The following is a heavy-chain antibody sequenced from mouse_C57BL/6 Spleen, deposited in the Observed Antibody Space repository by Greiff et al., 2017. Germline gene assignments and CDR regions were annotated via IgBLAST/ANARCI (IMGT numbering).Heavy chain of an antibody. CDR3: ARDERAY. V-gene: IGHV5-4*01. CDR1: GFTFSSYA. Sequence: DVKLVESGGGLVKPGGSLKLSCAASGFTFSSYAMSWVRQTPEKRLEWVATISDGGSYTYYPDNVKGRFTISRDNAKNNLYLQMSHLKSEDTAMYYCARDERAYWGQGTLVTVSA. J-gene: IGHJ3*01. CDR2: ISDGGSYT.